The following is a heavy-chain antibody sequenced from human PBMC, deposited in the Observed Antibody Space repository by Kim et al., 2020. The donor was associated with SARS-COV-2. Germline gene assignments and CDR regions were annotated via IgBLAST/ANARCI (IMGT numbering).Heavy chain of an antibody. V-gene: IGHV4-39*01. D-gene: IGHD2-15*01. J-gene: IGHJ3*02. CDR3: ARLERWLLDAFDI. Sequence: YITYLKSRVTISVNTSKNQFSLKLSSVTAADTAVYYCARLERWLLDAFDIWGQGTMVTVSS.